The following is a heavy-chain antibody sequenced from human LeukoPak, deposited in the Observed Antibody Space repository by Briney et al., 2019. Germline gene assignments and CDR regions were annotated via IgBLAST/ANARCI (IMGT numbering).Heavy chain of an antibody. D-gene: IGHD3-3*01. Sequence: GASVKVSCKASGGTFSSYAISWVRQAPGQGLEWMGGIIPIFGTANYAQKFQGRVTITADESTSTAYMELSSLRSEDTAVYYCARDGCATIFGVVSAAYNWFDPWGQGTLVTVSS. J-gene: IGHJ5*02. CDR1: GGTFSSYA. CDR2: IIPIFGTA. CDR3: ARDGCATIFGVVSAAYNWFDP. V-gene: IGHV1-69*13.